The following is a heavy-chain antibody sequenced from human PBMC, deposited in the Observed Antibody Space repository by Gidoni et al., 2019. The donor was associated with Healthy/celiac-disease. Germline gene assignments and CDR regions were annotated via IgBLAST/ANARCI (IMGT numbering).Heavy chain of an antibody. CDR2: IYYSGST. J-gene: IGHJ6*02. D-gene: IGHD2-21*02. CDR1: GGSISSYY. V-gene: IGHV4-59*08. CDR3: ARLNGGNFNYYYGMDV. Sequence: QVQLQESGPGLVKPSETLSLTCTVSGGSISSYYWSWIRQPPGKGLEWIGYIYYSGSTNYNPSLKSRVTISVDTSKNQFSLKLSSVTAADTAVYYCARLNGGNFNYYYGMDVWGQGTTVTVSS.